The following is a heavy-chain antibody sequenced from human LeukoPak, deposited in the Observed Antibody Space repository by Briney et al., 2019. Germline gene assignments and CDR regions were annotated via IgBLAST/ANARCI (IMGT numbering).Heavy chain of an antibody. V-gene: IGHV4-59*08. CDR1: GDSITSTY. D-gene: IGHD3-16*01. J-gene: IGHJ4*02. CDR3: AKTARVPYY. CDR2: IYYNGDT. Sequence: SETLSLTCTGSGDSITSTYWSWIRQPPGKGLEYLGYIYYNGDTNYNPSLRGRLTLSLDMSKNQFSLKLTSVTAADTAVYFCAKTARVPYYWGQGTLVTVSS.